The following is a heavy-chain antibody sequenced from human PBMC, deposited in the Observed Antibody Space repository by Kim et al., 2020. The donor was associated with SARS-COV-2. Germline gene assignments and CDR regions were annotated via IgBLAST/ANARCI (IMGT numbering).Heavy chain of an antibody. D-gene: IGHD3-22*01. CDR3: ASDGWDSSGYCCY. J-gene: IGHJ4*02. CDR1: GFTFSSYA. V-gene: IGHV3-30*04. CDR2: ISYDGSNK. Sequence: GGSLRLSCAASGFTFSSYAMHWVRQAPGKGLEWVAVISYDGSNKYYADSVKGRFTISRDNSKNTLYLQMNSLRAEDTAVYYCASDGWDSSGYCCYWGQGTLVTVSS.